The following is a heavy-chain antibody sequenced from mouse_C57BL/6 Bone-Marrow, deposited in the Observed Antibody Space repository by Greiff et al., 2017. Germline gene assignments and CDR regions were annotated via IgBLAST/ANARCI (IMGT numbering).Heavy chain of an antibody. J-gene: IGHJ2*01. Sequence: QVQLQQPGTELVKPGASVKMSCKASGYTFTSYWMNWVKQRPGQGLEWIGNNNPSNGGTNYNEKFKSKATLTVDKSSSTAYMQLSSLTSEDSAVYYCARFTTVAYYFDYWGQGTTLTVSS. CDR3: ARFTTVAYYFDY. V-gene: IGHV1-53*01. D-gene: IGHD1-1*01. CDR2: NNPSNGGT. CDR1: GYTFTSYW.